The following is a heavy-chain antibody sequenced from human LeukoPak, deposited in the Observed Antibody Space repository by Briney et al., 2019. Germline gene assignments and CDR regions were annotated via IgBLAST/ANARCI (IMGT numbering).Heavy chain of an antibody. J-gene: IGHJ4*02. V-gene: IGHV3-21*01. Sequence: PGVSLRLSCAASGSTFSRYSVNWVRQSPGKGLEWVSSISSSSSYIYYADSEKRLFTISRHNPKNSLYLKMTSRRAEDTAVYYCARDGAAKSLPFFDYWGQGTLVTVSS. CDR3: ARDGAAKSLPFFDY. CDR2: ISSSSSYI. D-gene: IGHD6-13*01. CDR1: GSTFSRYS.